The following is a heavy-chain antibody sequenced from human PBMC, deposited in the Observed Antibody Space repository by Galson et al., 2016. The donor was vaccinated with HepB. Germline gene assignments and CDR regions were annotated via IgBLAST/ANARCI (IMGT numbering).Heavy chain of an antibody. CDR3: ATLHAQYEIFTGVEVGTYSPDN. V-gene: IGHV5-51*03. Sequence: QSGAEVKKPGESLKISCKGSGSSFTSYWIVWVRQMPGKGLEWMGIIHPSDSDTRDSPSFQGHVTISVDKSITTAYLQWSSLKASDTAMYYCATLHAQYEIFTGVEVGTYSPDNWGQGTLVTV. CDR1: GSSFTSYW. D-gene: IGHD3-9*01. J-gene: IGHJ4*02. CDR2: IHPSDSDT.